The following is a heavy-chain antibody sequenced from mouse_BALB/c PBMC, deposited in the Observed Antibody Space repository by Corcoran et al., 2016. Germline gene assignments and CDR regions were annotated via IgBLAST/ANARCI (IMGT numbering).Heavy chain of an antibody. CDR3: ATPYYGNSAWFAY. J-gene: IGHJ3*01. D-gene: IGHD2-10*01. V-gene: IGHV1-9*01. CDR2: ILPGSGST. Sequence: QVQLQQSGAELMKPGASVKISCKATGYTFSSYWIEWVKQRPGHGLEWIGEILPGSGSTNYNEKFKGKATFTADTSSNTAYMQLSSLTSEDSAVYYCATPYYGNSAWFAYWGQGTLVTVSA. CDR1: GYTFSSYW.